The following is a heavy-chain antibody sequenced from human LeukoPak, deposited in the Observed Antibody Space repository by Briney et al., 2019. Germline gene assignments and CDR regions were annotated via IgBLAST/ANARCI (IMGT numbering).Heavy chain of an antibody. CDR3: ARGAVAASRPFFDY. Sequence: SETLSLTCTVSGDSISSYYWSWIRQPPGKGLGSIGYISYSGSTTYNPSLKSRVTISVDTSKNQFSLKLSSLTAADTAVYYCARGAVAASRPFFDYWGQGTLVTVSS. CDR1: GDSISSYY. D-gene: IGHD6-19*01. J-gene: IGHJ4*02. V-gene: IGHV4-59*01. CDR2: ISYSGST.